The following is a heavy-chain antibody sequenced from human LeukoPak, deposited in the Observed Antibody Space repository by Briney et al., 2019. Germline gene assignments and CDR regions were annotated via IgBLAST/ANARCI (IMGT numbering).Heavy chain of an antibody. J-gene: IGHJ4*02. CDR1: GFSLSGYW. CDR3: ARGGYSFDY. Sequence: PGGSLRLSCAASGFSLSGYWMTWVRQAPGKGLEWVARLHADGSEMYYVDSVKGRFTMSRDNAKNSLYLQVNSLRVEDTAVYYCARGGYSFDYLGQGTLVTVSS. D-gene: IGHD5-12*01. CDR2: LHADGSEM. V-gene: IGHV3-7*01.